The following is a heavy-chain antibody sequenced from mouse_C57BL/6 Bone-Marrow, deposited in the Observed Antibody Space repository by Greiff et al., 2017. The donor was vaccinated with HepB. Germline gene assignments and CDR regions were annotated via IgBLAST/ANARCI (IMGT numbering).Heavy chain of an antibody. Sequence: DVHLVESGAELVRPGASVKLSCTASGFNIKDDYMHWVKQRPEQGLEWIGWIDPENGDTEYASKFQGKATITADTSSNTAYLQLSSLTSEDTAVYYCTTGGFFDYWGQGTTLTVSS. J-gene: IGHJ2*01. CDR2: IDPENGDT. CDR3: TTGGFFDY. V-gene: IGHV14-4*01. CDR1: GFNIKDDY.